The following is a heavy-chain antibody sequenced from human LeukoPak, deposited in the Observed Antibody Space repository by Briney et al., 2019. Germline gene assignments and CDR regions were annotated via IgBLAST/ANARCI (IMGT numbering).Heavy chain of an antibody. D-gene: IGHD3-22*01. CDR1: TSR. Sequence: ASVKVSCKATSRISCVRQAPGQGLEWMGWIGTYGGDTYYAQKFQGRITVTTDTSTSTVYMELRNLRSDDTAVYYCARDLWNFYDDSGYNRDFDSWGQGTLVTVSS. J-gene: IGHJ5*01. CDR2: IGTYGGDT. CDR3: ARDLWNFYDDSGYNRDFDS. V-gene: IGHV1-18*01.